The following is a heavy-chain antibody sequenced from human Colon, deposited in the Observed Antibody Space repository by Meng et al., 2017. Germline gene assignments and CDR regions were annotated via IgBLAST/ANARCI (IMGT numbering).Heavy chain of an antibody. J-gene: IGHJ5*02. Sequence: RRPESGPGLVQPSQTLSLTCTVSGGSISSGDYYWSWIRQPPGKGLEWIGYIYYSGSTYSNASLKSRVTISIDRSKNQFSLKLSSVTAADTAVYYCARDRKHYGERGWFDPWGQGTLVTVSS. V-gene: IGHV4-30-4*01. CDR1: GGSISSGDYY. D-gene: IGHD4-17*01. CDR3: ARDRKHYGERGWFDP. CDR2: IYYSGST.